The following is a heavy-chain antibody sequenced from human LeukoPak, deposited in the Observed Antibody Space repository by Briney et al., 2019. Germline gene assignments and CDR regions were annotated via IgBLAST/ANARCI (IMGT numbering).Heavy chain of an antibody. Sequence: GASVKVSCKASGYTFTSYDINWVRQATGQGLEWMGWMNPNSGNTGYAQKFQGRVTMTRNTPISTAYMELSSLRSDDTAIYYCARGWTPNYDFWSGPKYYFDNWGQGTLVTVSS. V-gene: IGHV1-8*01. CDR3: ARGWTPNYDFWSGPKYYFDN. CDR1: GYTFTSYD. CDR2: MNPNSGNT. J-gene: IGHJ4*02. D-gene: IGHD3-3*01.